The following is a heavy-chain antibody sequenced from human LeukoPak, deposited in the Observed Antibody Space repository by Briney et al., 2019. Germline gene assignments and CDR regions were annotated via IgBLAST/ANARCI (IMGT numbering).Heavy chain of an antibody. J-gene: IGHJ4*02. V-gene: IGHV4-61*02. CDR3: ARQVGYCSSTSCYPFFDY. Sequence: PSQTLSLTCTVSGGSISGGNYYWSWIRQPAGKGLEWIGRIYSSGGTNYNPSLKSRVTISVDTSKNQFSLKLSSVTAADTAVYYCARQVGYCSSTSCYPFFDYWGQGTLVTVSS. D-gene: IGHD2-2*01. CDR2: IYSSGGT. CDR1: GGSISGGNYY.